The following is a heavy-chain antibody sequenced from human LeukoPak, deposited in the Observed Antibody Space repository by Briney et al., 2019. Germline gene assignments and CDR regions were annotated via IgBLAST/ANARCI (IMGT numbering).Heavy chain of an antibody. Sequence: PGGSLRLSCAASGFTFSGYIMNWVRHAPGKGLEWVSFISSTSNTIYYADSVKGRFTVSRDNAKNSLYLQMNSLRAEDTAVYYCARDQWLGYWGQGTLVTVSS. CDR1: GFTFSGYI. V-gene: IGHV3-48*01. CDR2: ISSTSNTI. D-gene: IGHD6-19*01. J-gene: IGHJ4*02. CDR3: ARDQWLGY.